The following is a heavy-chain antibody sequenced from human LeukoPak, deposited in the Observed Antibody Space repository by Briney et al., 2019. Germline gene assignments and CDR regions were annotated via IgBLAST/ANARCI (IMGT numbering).Heavy chain of an antibody. Sequence: SQTLSLTCAISGDSVSSNSASWHWIRQSPSRGLEWLGRTYYRSKWYYDYAVSVKSRITIKPDPSNNQVSLQLNSVTPEDTAVCYCARDGYYAGYDFDSWGQGTLVTVSS. V-gene: IGHV6-1*01. CDR3: ARDGYYAGYDFDS. D-gene: IGHD3-3*01. CDR1: GDSVSSNSAS. CDR2: TYYRSKWYY. J-gene: IGHJ4*02.